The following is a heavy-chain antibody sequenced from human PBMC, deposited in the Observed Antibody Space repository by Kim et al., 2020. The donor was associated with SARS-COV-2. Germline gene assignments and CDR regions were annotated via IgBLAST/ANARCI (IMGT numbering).Heavy chain of an antibody. V-gene: IGHV1-69*01. D-gene: IGHD3-22*01. Sequence: QGRVTITADESTSTAYMELSSLRSEDTAVYYCARERRDYYDSSGYYPFDYWGQGTLVTVSS. CDR3: ARERRDYYDSSGYYPFDY. J-gene: IGHJ4*02.